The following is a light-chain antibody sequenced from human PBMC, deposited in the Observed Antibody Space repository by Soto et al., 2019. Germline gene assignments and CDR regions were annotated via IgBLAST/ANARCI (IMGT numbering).Light chain of an antibody. CDR1: SSDVGTYNL. J-gene: IGLJ2*01. CDR3: CSYARSVV. V-gene: IGLV2-23*01. CDR2: EGT. Sequence: QSALTQPASVSGSPGQPITISCTGISSDVGTYNLVSWYQQHPGKAPKLMIYEGTKRPSGVSNRFSGSQSGNTASLTISGLQAEDEADYYCCSYARSVVFGGGTKLTVL.